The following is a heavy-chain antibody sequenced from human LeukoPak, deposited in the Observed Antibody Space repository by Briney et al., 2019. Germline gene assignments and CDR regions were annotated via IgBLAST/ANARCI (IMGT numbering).Heavy chain of an antibody. CDR2: VNSNGRSA. Sequence: GGSLRLSCAASGFNFDDYGMTWVRHIPGKGLEWVAGVNSNGRSAGYAASVRGRFTISRDNAKNSLYLEMGSLRLEDTAFYYCTRGYSTRHFPFDSWGQGTLVTVSS. CDR3: TRGYSTRHFPFDS. CDR1: GFNFDDYG. J-gene: IGHJ4*02. D-gene: IGHD6-13*01. V-gene: IGHV3-20*04.